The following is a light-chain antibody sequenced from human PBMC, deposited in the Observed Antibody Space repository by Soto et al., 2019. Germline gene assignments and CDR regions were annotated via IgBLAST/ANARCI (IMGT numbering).Light chain of an antibody. V-gene: IGKV3-11*01. Sequence: VFTQSQAALSLSPGERSTLSFSASQSVSSYLAWYQQKPGQAPRLLIYDASNRATGIPARFSGSGSGTDFTLTISSLEPEDFAVYYCQQRSNWPITFGQGTRLEI. CDR2: DAS. CDR3: QQRSNWPIT. J-gene: IGKJ5*01. CDR1: QSVSSY.